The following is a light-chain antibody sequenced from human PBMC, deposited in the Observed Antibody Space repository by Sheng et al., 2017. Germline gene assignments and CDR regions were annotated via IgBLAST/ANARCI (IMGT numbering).Light chain of an antibody. V-gene: IGKV1-33*01. CDR3: QHYDIPLT. CDR1: QDIRDY. J-gene: IGKJ4*01. CDR2: DAS. Sequence: DIQLTQSPSSLSASVGDRVTITCQASQDIRDYVNWYQHKPGKAPKLLIYDASNLQGGAPPSXXSGSGXGTHFTLTISSLQPEDIATYYCQHYDIPLTFGGGTKVEIK.